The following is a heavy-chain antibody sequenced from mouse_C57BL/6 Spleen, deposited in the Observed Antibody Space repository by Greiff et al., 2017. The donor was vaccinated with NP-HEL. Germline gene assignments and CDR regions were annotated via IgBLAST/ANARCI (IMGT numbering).Heavy chain of an antibody. V-gene: IGHV1-42*01. CDR2: INPSTGGT. CDR3: ARRAFYDDV. Sequence: VQLQQSGPELVKPGASVKISCKASGYSFTGYYMNWVKQSPEKSLEWIGEINPSTGGTTYNQKFKAKATLTVDKSSSTAYMQLKSLTSEDSAVYYCARRAFYDDVWGTGTTVTVSS. CDR1: GYSFTGYY. J-gene: IGHJ1*03. D-gene: IGHD2-3*01.